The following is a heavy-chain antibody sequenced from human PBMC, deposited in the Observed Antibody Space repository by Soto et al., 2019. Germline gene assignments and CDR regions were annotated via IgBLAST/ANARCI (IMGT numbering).Heavy chain of an antibody. D-gene: IGHD6-6*01. V-gene: IGHV3-7*01. CDR2: IKQDGSEK. CDR1: GFTFSSYW. J-gene: IGHJ6*02. CDR3: AMRGPIEYSSSYYYYYGMDV. Sequence: GGSLRLSCAASGFTFSSYWMSWVRQAPGKGLEWVANIKQDGSEKYYVDSVKGRFTISRDNAKNSLYLQMNSLRAEDTAVYYCAMRGPIEYSSSYYYYYGMDVWGQGTTVTVSS.